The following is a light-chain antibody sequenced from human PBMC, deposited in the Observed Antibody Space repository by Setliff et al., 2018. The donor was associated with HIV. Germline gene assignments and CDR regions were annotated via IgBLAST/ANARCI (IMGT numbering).Light chain of an antibody. CDR2: NVN. CDR3: SSYASRTPLYV. J-gene: IGLJ1*01. Sequence: QSALTQPASVSGSLGQSITISCTGTKSDIGGHDYVSWYQQHPGKAPKLVFFNVNSRVSGVSNRFSASKSGTTASLTISALQAEDEATYYCSSYASRTPLYVFGTGTKVTVL. V-gene: IGLV2-14*03. CDR1: KSDIGGHDY.